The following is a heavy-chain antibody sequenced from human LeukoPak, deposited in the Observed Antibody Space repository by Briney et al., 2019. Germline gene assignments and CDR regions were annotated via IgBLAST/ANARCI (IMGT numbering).Heavy chain of an antibody. J-gene: IGHJ6*02. Sequence: PGGSLRLSCAASGFTFSSYGMHWVRRAPGKGLEWVAVISYDGSNKYYADSVKGRFTISRDNSKNTLYLQMNSLRAEDTAVYYCAKGIAVAGTDGSVSYYYYGMDVWGQGTTVTVSS. CDR2: ISYDGSNK. D-gene: IGHD6-19*01. V-gene: IGHV3-30*18. CDR1: GFTFSSYG. CDR3: AKGIAVAGTDGSVSYYYYGMDV.